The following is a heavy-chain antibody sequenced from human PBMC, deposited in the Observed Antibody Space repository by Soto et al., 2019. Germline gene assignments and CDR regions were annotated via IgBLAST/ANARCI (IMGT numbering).Heavy chain of an antibody. Sequence: SETLSLTCTVSGGCISSSSYYWGWIRQPPGKGLEWIGSIYYSGSTYYNPSLKSRVTISVDTSKNQFSLKLSSVTAADTAAYYCARLGDTYYYDSSGYYYYFDYWGQGTLVTVSS. J-gene: IGHJ4*02. V-gene: IGHV4-39*01. CDR3: ARLGDTYYYDSSGYYYYFDY. D-gene: IGHD3-22*01. CDR2: IYYSGST. CDR1: GGCISSSSYY.